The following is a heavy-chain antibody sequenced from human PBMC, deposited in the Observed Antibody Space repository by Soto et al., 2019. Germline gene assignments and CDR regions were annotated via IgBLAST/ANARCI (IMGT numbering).Heavy chain of an antibody. CDR3: ARDRGVILRYFDWEPHYYGMDV. V-gene: IGHV3-48*02. CDR2: ISSSSSTI. D-gene: IGHD3-9*01. CDR1: GFTFSSYS. J-gene: IGHJ6*02. Sequence: GGSLRLSCAASGFTFSSYSMNWVRQAPGKGLEWVSYISSSSSTIYYADSVKGRLTISRDNAKNSLYLQMNSLRDEDTAVYYCARDRGVILRYFDWEPHYYGMDVWGQGTTVTVSS.